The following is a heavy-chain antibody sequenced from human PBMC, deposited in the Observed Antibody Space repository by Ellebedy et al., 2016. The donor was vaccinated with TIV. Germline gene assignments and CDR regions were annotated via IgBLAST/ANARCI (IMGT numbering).Heavy chain of an antibody. CDR2: ISGSGDRT. Sequence: GESLKISXAASGFNFRNFVINWVRQAPGKGLEWVSGISGSGDRTFYADSVRGRFTISRDNAKKTVYLQMTTLRVDETALYFCTKERASSSSPFRPRGPFDHWGQGTLVTVSS. V-gene: IGHV3-23*01. D-gene: IGHD6-6*01. CDR1: GFNFRNFV. CDR3: TKERASSSSPFRPRGPFDH. J-gene: IGHJ4*02.